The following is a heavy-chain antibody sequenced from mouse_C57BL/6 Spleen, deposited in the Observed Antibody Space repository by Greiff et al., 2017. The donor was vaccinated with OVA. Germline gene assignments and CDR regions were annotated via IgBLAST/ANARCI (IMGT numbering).Heavy chain of an antibody. Sequence: EVKLMESGGGLVKPGGSLKLSCAASGFTFSDYGMHWVRQAPEKGLEWVAYISSGSSTIYYADTVKGRFTISRDNAKNTLFLQMTSLRSEDTAMYYCAREEGRGFAYWGQGTLVTVSA. CDR3: AREEGRGFAY. CDR1: GFTFSDYG. CDR2: ISSGSSTI. V-gene: IGHV5-17*01. J-gene: IGHJ3*01. D-gene: IGHD3-3*01.